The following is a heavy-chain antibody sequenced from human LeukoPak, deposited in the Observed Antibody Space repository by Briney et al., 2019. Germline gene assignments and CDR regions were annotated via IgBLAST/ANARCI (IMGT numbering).Heavy chain of an antibody. D-gene: IGHD2-2*02. Sequence: GGSLRLSCAASGFTFDDYAMHWVRQAPGKGLEWVSGISWNSGSIGYADSVKGRFTISRDNAKNSLYLQMNSLRAEDTAVYYCARRYQLLYDAFDIWGQGAMVTVSS. CDR2: ISWNSGSI. J-gene: IGHJ3*02. V-gene: IGHV3-9*01. CDR3: ARRYQLLYDAFDI. CDR1: GFTFDDYA.